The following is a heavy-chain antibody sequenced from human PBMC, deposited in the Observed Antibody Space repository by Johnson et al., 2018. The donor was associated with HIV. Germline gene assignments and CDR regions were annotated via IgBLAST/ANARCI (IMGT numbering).Heavy chain of an antibody. CDR2: IRYDGSNK. V-gene: IGHV3-30*02. CDR1: GFTFSSYG. J-gene: IGHJ3*02. CDR3: ARTGIAVAGTPAFDI. D-gene: IGHD6-19*01. Sequence: QVQLVESGGGVVQPGGSLRLSCAASGFTFSSYGMHWVRQAPGKGLEWVAFIRYDGSNKYYADSVKGRFTISRDNSKNTLYLQMNSLRAEDTAVYYCARTGIAVAGTPAFDIWGQGTMVTVSS.